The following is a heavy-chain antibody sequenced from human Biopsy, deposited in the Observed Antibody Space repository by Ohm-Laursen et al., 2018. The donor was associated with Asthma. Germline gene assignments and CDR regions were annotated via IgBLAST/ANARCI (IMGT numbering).Heavy chain of an antibody. CDR1: GFTFSSYA. CDR3: ARFKRGYSYGCAGVFDF. D-gene: IGHD5-18*01. Sequence: SLRLSCAASGFTFSSYAMSWVRQAPGKGLEWVSAISGSGGSTYYADSVKGRFTISRDNSKNTLYLQMNSLRDEDTAVYYCARFKRGYSYGCAGVFDFWGQGTLVTVSS. V-gene: IGHV3-23*01. CDR2: ISGSGGST. J-gene: IGHJ4*02.